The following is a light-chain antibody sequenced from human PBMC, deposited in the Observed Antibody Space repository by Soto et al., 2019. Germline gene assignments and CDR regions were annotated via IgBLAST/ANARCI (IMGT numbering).Light chain of an antibody. CDR2: EVS. Sequence: QSALAQPASVSGSPGQSITISCTGTSGFVGSFSLVSWYQQHPGKAPKVIIYEVSERPSGVPDRFSGSKSGNTASLTVSGLQAEDEAHYYCSSYAGTKTLVFGGGTKLTVL. V-gene: IGLV2-14*02. J-gene: IGLJ2*01. CDR3: SSYAGTKTLV. CDR1: SGFVGSFSL.